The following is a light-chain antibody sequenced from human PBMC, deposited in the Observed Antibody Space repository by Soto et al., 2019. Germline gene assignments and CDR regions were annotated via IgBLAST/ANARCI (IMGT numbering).Light chain of an antibody. CDR2: DAS. V-gene: IGLV3-21*02. J-gene: IGLJ1*01. CDR1: KIGSKI. Sequence: SYELTQPPSVSVAPGQTARITCGGDKIGSKIVHWYRQRPGQAPVAVVFDASDRPSGIPDRFSASRSGDTATLTISRVDAGDEADYYCQVWASTDEFFVFGSGTKVTVL. CDR3: QVWASTDEFFV.